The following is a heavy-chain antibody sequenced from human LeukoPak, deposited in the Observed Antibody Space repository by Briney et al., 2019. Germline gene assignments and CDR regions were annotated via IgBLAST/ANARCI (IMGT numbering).Heavy chain of an antibody. J-gene: IGHJ4*02. CDR2: ISGSGGST. D-gene: IGHD3-22*01. CDR3: AKDNILGRYYDSSGYDEHDY. V-gene: IGHV3-23*01. Sequence: GGSLRLSCAASGFTFSSYAMSWVRQAPGKGLEWASAISGSGGSTYYADSVKGRFTISRDNSKNTLYLQMNSLRAEDTAVYYCAKDNILGRYYDSSGYDEHDYWGQGTLVTVSS. CDR1: GFTFSSYA.